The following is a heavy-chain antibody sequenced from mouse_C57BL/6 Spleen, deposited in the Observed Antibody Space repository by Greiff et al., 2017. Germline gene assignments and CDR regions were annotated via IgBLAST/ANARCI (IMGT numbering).Heavy chain of an antibody. D-gene: IGHD1-1*01. V-gene: IGHV1-55*01. CDR2: IYPGSGST. CDR1: GYTFPSYW. CDR3: ARGTTVVGDAMDY. Sequence: QVQLQQPGAELVKPGASVKMSCKASGYTFPSYWITWVKQRPGQGLEWIGDIYPGSGSTNYNEKFKSKATLTVDTSSSTAYMQLSSLTSEDSAVYYCARGTTVVGDAMDYWGQGTSVTVSS. J-gene: IGHJ4*01.